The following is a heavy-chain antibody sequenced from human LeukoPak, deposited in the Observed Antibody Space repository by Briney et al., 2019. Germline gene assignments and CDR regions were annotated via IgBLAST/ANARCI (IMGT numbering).Heavy chain of an antibody. CDR3: ARVPSSGWLRDGMDV. D-gene: IGHD6-19*01. V-gene: IGHV3-23*01. J-gene: IGHJ6*02. Sequence: GGSLRLSCAASGFTFSSYAMSWVRQAPGKGLEWVSAISGSGGSTYYADSVKGRFTISRDNAKNSLYLQMNSLRAEDTAVYYCARVPSSGWLRDGMDVWGQGTTVTVSS. CDR1: GFTFSSYA. CDR2: ISGSGGST.